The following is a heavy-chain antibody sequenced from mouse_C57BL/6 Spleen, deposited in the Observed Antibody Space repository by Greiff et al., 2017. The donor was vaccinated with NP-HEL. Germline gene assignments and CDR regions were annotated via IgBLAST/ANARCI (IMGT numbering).Heavy chain of an antibody. CDR1: GFNIKDYY. D-gene: IGHD2-3*01. V-gene: IGHV14-1*01. CDR2: IDPEDGDT. Sequence: VQLQQSGAELVRPGASVKLSCTASGFNIKDYYMHWVKQRPEQGLEWIGRIDPEDGDTEYAPKFQGKATMTAATSSNTAYLQLSSLTSEDTAVYYCTKGMGTGDFDDWGQGTTLTVSS. CDR3: TKGMGTGDFDD. J-gene: IGHJ2*01.